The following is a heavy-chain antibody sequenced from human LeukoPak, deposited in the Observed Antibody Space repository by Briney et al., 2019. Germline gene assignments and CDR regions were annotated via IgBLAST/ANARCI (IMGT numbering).Heavy chain of an antibody. D-gene: IGHD2-2*01. CDR1: GFTFSDYY. CDR3: AKSGPYCSSTSCNYFDY. Sequence: GGSLRLSCAASGFTFSDYYMSWIRQAPGKGLEWVSYISSSGSTIYYADSVKGRFTISRDNSKNALFLQMNSLRAEDTAVYYCAKSGPYCSSTSCNYFDYWGQGTLVTVSS. CDR2: ISSSGSTI. V-gene: IGHV3-11*01. J-gene: IGHJ4*02.